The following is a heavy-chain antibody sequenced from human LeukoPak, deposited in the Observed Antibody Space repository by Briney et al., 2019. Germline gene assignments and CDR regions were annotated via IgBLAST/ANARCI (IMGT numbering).Heavy chain of an antibody. V-gene: IGHV1-18*01. CDR3: ARDQSGSAAYSGSYYVDDAFDI. Sequence: ASVKVSCKASGYTFTSYGISWVRQAPGQGLEWMGWISAYNGNTNYAQKLQGRVTMTTDTSTSTAYMELRSLRSDDTAVYYCARDQSGSAAYSGSYYVDDAFDIWGQGTMVTVSS. CDR2: ISAYNGNT. CDR1: GYTFTSYG. D-gene: IGHD1-26*01. J-gene: IGHJ3*02.